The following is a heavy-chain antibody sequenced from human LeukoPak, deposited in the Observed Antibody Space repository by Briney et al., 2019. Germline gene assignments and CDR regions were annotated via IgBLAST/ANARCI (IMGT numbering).Heavy chain of an antibody. CDR3: ARDLAVVVIPSGYGMDV. D-gene: IGHD3-22*01. V-gene: IGHV6-1*01. Sequence: SQTLSLTCAISGDSVSSNSAAWNWIRQSPSRGLEWLGRTYYRSKWYNDYAVSVKSRITINPDTSKNQFSLQLNSVTPEDTAVYYCARDLAVVVIPSGYGMDVWGQGTTVTVSS. J-gene: IGHJ6*02. CDR1: GDSVSSNSAA. CDR2: TYYRSKWYN.